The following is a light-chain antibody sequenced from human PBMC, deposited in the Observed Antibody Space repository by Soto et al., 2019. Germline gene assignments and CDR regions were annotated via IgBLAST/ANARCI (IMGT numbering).Light chain of an antibody. CDR1: QGISSY. V-gene: IGKV1-8*01. Sequence: IQLTQSPSTLSASPGDRVTISCRASQGISSYLAWYQQKPGKAPKLLIYAASTLHSGVPSRFSGSGSGTDFTLTISCLQSEDFATYYCQQYYSYPLTFGQGTRLEIK. CDR3: QQYYSYPLT. CDR2: AAS. J-gene: IGKJ5*01.